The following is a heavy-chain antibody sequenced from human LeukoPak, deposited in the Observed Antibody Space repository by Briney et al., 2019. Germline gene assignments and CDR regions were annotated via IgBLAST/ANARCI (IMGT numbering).Heavy chain of an antibody. CDR2: IYHSGST. CDR1: GGSISSSNW. CDR3: ASPTPTYDAFDI. V-gene: IGHV4-4*02. Sequence: PSETLSLTCAVSGGSISSSNWWSWVRQPPGKGLEWIGEIYHSGSTNYNPSLKSRVTISVDKSKNQFSLKLSSVTAPDTAVYYCASPTPTYDAFDIWGQGTMVTVSS. J-gene: IGHJ3*02.